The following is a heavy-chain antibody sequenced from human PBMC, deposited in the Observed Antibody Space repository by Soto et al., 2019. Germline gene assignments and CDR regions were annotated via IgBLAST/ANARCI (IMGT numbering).Heavy chain of an antibody. Sequence: SETLSLTCTVSGDFISYYSWAWIRQSAGKGLEWIGRVYSTGTIFYNPSLKSRATMSVDTSKNQFSLKLTSMTAADTAVYYCVASLAASGLNWLDPWGRGTLVTVSS. CDR3: VASLAASGLNWLDP. V-gene: IGHV4-4*07. J-gene: IGHJ5*02. CDR2: VYSTGTI. CDR1: GDFISYYS. D-gene: IGHD6-13*01.